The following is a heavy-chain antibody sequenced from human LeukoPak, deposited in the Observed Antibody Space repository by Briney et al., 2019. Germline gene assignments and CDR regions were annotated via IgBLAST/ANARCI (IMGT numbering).Heavy chain of an antibody. Sequence: GGSLSLSCAASGFTFSTYWMHWVRQAPGKGLVWVSHINSDGSSTNYADSVKGRFTISRDNAKNTLYLQMNSLRAEDTAVYYCAGPMTEIDYWGQGTLVTVSS. J-gene: IGHJ4*02. CDR2: INSDGSST. CDR1: GFTFSTYW. D-gene: IGHD2-21*02. CDR3: AGPMTEIDY. V-gene: IGHV3-74*01.